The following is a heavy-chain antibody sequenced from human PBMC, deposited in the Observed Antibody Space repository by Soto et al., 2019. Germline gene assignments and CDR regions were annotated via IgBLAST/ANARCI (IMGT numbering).Heavy chain of an antibody. J-gene: IGHJ5*02. Sequence: GGSLRLSCAASGFTFSSYWMHWVRQAPGKGLVWVSRINSDGSSTSYADSVKGRFTISRDNAKNTLYLQMNSLRAEDTAVYYCFAAAVDTTKWFDPWGQGTLVTVSS. CDR3: FAAAVDTTKWFDP. CDR2: INSDGSST. D-gene: IGHD6-13*01. CDR1: GFTFSSYW. V-gene: IGHV3-74*01.